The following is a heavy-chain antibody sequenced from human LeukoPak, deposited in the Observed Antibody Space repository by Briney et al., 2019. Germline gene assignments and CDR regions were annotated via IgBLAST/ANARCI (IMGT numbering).Heavy chain of an antibody. Sequence: GASVKVSCKASGGTFSSYAISWVRQAPGQGLEWMGRIIPILGIANYAQKFQGRVTITADKSTSTAYMELSSLRSEDTAVYYCARMGVVPAADDAFDIWGQGTMVTVSS. V-gene: IGHV1-69*04. D-gene: IGHD2-2*01. CDR3: ARMGVVPAADDAFDI. J-gene: IGHJ3*02. CDR2: IIPILGIA. CDR1: GGTFSSYA.